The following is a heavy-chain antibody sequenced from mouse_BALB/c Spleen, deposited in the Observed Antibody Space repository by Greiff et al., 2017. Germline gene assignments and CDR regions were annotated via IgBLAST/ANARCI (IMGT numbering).Heavy chain of an antibody. J-gene: IGHJ2*01. CDR1: GYSFTGYN. CDR3: ARGGANWAFDY. CDR2: IVPFYGGT. V-gene: IGHV1-39*01. D-gene: IGHD4-1*01. Sequence: PLEQSGPELEKPGASVKISFKASGYSFTGYNMNWVKQSNGKSLEWIGNIVPFYGGTSYNQKFKGKATLTVDKSSSTAYMQLKSLTSEDSAVYYCARGGANWAFDYWGQGTTLTVSS.